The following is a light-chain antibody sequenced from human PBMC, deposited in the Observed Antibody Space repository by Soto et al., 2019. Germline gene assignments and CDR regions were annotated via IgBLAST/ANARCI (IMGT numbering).Light chain of an antibody. V-gene: IGKV3-15*01. Sequence: EIVMTQSPATLSVSPGERATLSCRASQSVSSNLDWYQQKPGQAPRLLIYGASTRATGIPARFSGSGSGTEFTLTISSLQSEDFAVDYCQQYNNWPPWTFGQGTKVEIK. CDR3: QQYNNWPPWT. CDR2: GAS. J-gene: IGKJ1*01. CDR1: QSVSSN.